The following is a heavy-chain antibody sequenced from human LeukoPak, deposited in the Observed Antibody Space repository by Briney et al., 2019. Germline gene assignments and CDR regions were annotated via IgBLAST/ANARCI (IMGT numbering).Heavy chain of an antibody. J-gene: IGHJ4*02. D-gene: IGHD6-19*01. V-gene: IGHV3-21*01. CDR1: GFSVSNNY. CDR3: ARGSTYSSGWYTGFDY. Sequence: GGSLRLSCAASGFSVSNNYMSWVRQAPGKGLEWVSSISSSSSYIYYADSVKGRFTISRDNAKNSLYLQMNSLRAEDTAVYYCARGSTYSSGWYTGFDYWGQGTLVTVSS. CDR2: ISSSSSYI.